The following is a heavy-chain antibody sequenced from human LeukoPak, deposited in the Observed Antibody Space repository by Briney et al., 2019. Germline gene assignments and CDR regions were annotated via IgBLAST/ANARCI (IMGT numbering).Heavy chain of an antibody. V-gene: IGHV4-34*01. CDR3: ARRLGSSSWYESTENWFDP. CDR2: ISHSGGT. CDR1: GASFSGYY. D-gene: IGHD6-13*01. Sequence: KSSETLSLTCAIYGASFSGYYWNWIRQPPGKGLEWIGEISHSGGTNYNPSLKSRVTISVDTSKNQFSLKLSSVTAADTAVYYCARRLGSSSWYESTENWFDPWGQGTLVTVSS. J-gene: IGHJ5*02.